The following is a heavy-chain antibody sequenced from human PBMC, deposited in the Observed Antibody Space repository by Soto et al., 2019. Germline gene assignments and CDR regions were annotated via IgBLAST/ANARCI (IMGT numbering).Heavy chain of an antibody. J-gene: IGHJ6*02. V-gene: IGHV1-18*01. Sequence: QVQLVQSGAEVKKPGASVKVSCKASGYTFTSYGISWVRQAPGQGLEWMGWISACNGNTNYAQKLQGRVTMTTDTSTSTAYMELRSLRSDDTAVYYCASFNCSSTSCYIGYYYYGMDVWGQGTTVTVSS. CDR1: GYTFTSYG. CDR2: ISACNGNT. D-gene: IGHD2-2*02. CDR3: ASFNCSSTSCYIGYYYYGMDV.